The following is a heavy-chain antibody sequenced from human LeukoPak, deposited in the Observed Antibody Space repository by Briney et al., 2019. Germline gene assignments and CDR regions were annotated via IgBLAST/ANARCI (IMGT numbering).Heavy chain of an antibody. CDR1: GGSISSYY. J-gene: IGHJ4*02. CDR2: IYTSGST. D-gene: IGHD3-22*01. V-gene: IGHV4-4*07. Sequence: PSETLSLTCTVSGGSISSYYWSWIRQPAGKGLEWIGRIYTSGSTNYNPSLKSRVTTSVDTSKNQFSLKLSSVTAADTAVYYCARESVAYYYDSSGHYYFDYWGQGTLVTVSS. CDR3: ARESVAYYYDSSGHYYFDY.